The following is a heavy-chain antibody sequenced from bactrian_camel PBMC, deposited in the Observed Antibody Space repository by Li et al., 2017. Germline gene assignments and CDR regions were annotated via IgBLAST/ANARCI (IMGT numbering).Heavy chain of an antibody. D-gene: IGHD2*01. Sequence: QLVESGGGLVEPGGSLRLSCAAAGFTFGSYWMYWVRQAPGKGLEWVSAIVSGGGTTYYADSVKGRFTISRDNAKNSLLLQLNSLKTEDTAMYYCGSGLLQHHFCWGQGTQVAVS. CDR1: GFTFGSYW. V-gene: IGHV3S1*01. J-gene: IGHJ4*01. CDR3: GSGLLQHHFC. CDR2: IVSGGGTT.